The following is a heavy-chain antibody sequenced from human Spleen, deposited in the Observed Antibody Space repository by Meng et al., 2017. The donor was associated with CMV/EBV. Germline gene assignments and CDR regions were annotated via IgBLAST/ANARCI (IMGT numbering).Heavy chain of an antibody. V-gene: IGHV1-2*02. CDR2: ISPHGGGT. J-gene: IGHJ4*02. Sequence: CKAAGYTFSGYHIHWVRQAPGQGLEWMGWISPHGGGTKYSQRFQGRVTMTTDTSISTAYMELTRLRSDDTAIYYCARPYYGSGSFEHWGQGTLVTVSS. D-gene: IGHD3-10*01. CDR3: ARPYYGSGSFEH. CDR1: GYTFSGYH.